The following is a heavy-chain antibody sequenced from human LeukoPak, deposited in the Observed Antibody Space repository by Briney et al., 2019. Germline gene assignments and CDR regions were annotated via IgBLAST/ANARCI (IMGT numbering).Heavy chain of an antibody. D-gene: IGHD5-24*01. J-gene: IGHJ4*02. CDR3: ARGGGRDGYNYDY. CDR1: GGSISSYY. Sequence: SETLSLTCTVSGGSISSYYWSWIRQPPGKGLEWIGYIYYSGSTNYNPSLKSRVTISVDTSKNQFSLKLSSVTAADTAAYYCARGGGRDGYNYDYWGQGTLVTVSS. CDR2: IYYSGST. V-gene: IGHV4-59*01.